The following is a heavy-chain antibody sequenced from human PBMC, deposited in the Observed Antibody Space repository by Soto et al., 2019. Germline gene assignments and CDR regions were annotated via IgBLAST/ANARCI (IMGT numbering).Heavy chain of an antibody. J-gene: IGHJ6*02. CDR2: IIPIFGTA. V-gene: IGHV1-69*12. D-gene: IGHD4-17*01. CDR1: GGTFSSYA. Sequence: QVQLVQSGAEVKKPGSSVKVSCKASGGTFSSYAISWVRQAPGQGLEWMGGIIPIFGTANYAQKFQGRVTITADEATSTAYMELSSLRSEDTAVYYCARSNGNYAYYYYYGMDVWGQGTTVTVSS. CDR3: ARSNGNYAYYYYYGMDV.